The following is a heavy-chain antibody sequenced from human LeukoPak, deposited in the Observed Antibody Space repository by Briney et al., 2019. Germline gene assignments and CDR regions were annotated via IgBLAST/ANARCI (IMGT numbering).Heavy chain of an antibody. V-gene: IGHV4-59*01. Sequence: SETLSLTCAVSDDSIAMYYWTWIRQPPGKGLEWIGYVDHTGSTNFNPSLNGRVSISRDTSKNLFPLRLRSVTAADTAVYFCARGRVSSSTWYSTYYYYFYMDVWGKGTTVTVSS. D-gene: IGHD1-1*01. CDR2: VDHTGST. J-gene: IGHJ6*03. CDR3: ARGRVSSSTWYSTYYYYFYMDV. CDR1: DDSIAMYY.